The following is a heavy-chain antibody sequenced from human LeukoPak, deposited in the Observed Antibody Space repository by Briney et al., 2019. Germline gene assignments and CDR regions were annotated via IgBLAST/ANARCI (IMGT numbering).Heavy chain of an antibody. CDR3: ARGLVTAIPHYFDY. Sequence: SETLSLTCAVYGGSFSGYYWSWIRQPPGKGLEWIGEINHSGSTNYNPSLKSRVTISVDTSKNQFSLKLSSVTAADTAVYYCARGLVTAIPHYFDYWGQGTLVTVSS. J-gene: IGHJ4*02. CDR1: GGSFSGYY. V-gene: IGHV4-34*01. D-gene: IGHD2-21*02. CDR2: INHSGST.